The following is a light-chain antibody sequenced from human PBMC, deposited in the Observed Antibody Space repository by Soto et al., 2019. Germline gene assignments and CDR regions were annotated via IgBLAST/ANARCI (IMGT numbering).Light chain of an antibody. CDR2: GVS. J-gene: IGKJ1*01. CDR3: HKYDNWWT. V-gene: IGKV3-15*01. Sequence: ELVMTQSPDTLSVSPGEXATLLCRASQSVRNNLAWYQQKPGQAPRLLIYGVSTRATGVPARFSGSGSGTDFTLTISSLQPEDFAVYYCHKYDNWWTFGQGTKVDIK. CDR1: QSVRNN.